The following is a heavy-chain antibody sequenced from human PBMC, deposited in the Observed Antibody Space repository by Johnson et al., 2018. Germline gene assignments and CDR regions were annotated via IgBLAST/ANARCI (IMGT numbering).Heavy chain of an antibody. J-gene: IGHJ6*02. CDR1: GGTFSSYA. CDR3: AKDQLLWTYYYGSGPGSGGYYYGMDV. CDR2: IIPIFATA. Sequence: QVQLQESGAEVKKPGSSVKVSCKASGGTFSSYAISWVRQAPGQGLEWMGGIIPIFATANYAQKFQGRVTITADESTSTAYMELSSLRSEDTAVYYCAKDQLLWTYYYGSGPGSGGYYYGMDVWGQGTTVTVSS. V-gene: IGHV1-69*01. D-gene: IGHD3-10*01.